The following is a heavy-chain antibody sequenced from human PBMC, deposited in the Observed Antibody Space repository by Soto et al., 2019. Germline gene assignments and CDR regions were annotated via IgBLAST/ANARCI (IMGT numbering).Heavy chain of an antibody. CDR3: ARDRFKRGITIFGVVIPYFDY. D-gene: IGHD3-3*01. V-gene: IGHV3-48*02. Sequence: EVQLVESGGGLVQPGGSLRLSCAASGFTFSSYSMNWVRQAPGKGLEWVSYISSSSSTIYYADSVKGRFTISRDNAKNSLYLQMNSLRDEETAVYYCARDRFKRGITIFGVVIPYFDYWGQGTLVTVSS. J-gene: IGHJ4*02. CDR2: ISSSSSTI. CDR1: GFTFSSYS.